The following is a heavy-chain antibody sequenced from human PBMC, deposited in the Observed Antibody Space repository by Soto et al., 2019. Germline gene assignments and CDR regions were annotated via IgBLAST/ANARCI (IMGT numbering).Heavy chain of an antibody. D-gene: IGHD3-16*01. Sequence: SETLSLTCTVSGGSISSSSYYWGWIRQPPGKGLEWIGSIYYSGSTYYNPSLKSRVTISVDTSKNQFSLKLSSVTAADTAVYYCARVAESHWFGNYYGMDVWGQGTTVTVSS. V-gene: IGHV4-39*07. J-gene: IGHJ6*02. CDR2: IYYSGST. CDR1: GGSISSSSYY. CDR3: ARVAESHWFGNYYGMDV.